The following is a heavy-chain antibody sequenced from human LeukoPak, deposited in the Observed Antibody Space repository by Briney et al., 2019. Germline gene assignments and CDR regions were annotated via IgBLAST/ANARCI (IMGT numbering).Heavy chain of an antibody. J-gene: IGHJ6*02. CDR3: ARASWDGDYRRYYGMDV. CDR1: GGSISRYY. D-gene: IGHD4-17*01. CDR2: IYYSGST. Sequence: SETLSLTCTVSGGSISRYYWSWIRQPPGKGLEWIGYIYYSGSTNYNPSLKGRVTISVDTSKNQFSLKLSSVTAADTAVYYCARASWDGDYRRYYGMDVWGQGTTVTVSS. V-gene: IGHV4-59*01.